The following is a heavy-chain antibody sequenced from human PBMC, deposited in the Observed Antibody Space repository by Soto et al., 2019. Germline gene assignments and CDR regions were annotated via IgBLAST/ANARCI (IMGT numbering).Heavy chain of an antibody. Sequence: PSATPSITCAVYGGSFSGYYWSWIRQPPGKGLEWIGEINHSGSTNYNPSLKSRVTISVDTSKNQFSLKLSSVTAADTAVYYCARGRVEMATIGPTWKPYNWFDPWGQGTLVTVSS. D-gene: IGHD5-12*01. V-gene: IGHV4-34*01. CDR3: ARGRVEMATIGPTWKPYNWFDP. J-gene: IGHJ5*02. CDR2: INHSGST. CDR1: GGSFSGYY.